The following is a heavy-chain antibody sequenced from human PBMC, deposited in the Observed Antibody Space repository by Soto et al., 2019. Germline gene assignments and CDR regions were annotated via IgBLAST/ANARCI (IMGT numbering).Heavy chain of an antibody. CDR3: ARSWRALGMDV. J-gene: IGHJ6*02. CDR2: TYYRSKWYN. CDR1: GDSVSINSAG. V-gene: IGHV6-1*01. Sequence: SQTLSLTCAISGDSVSINSAGWNLIRQSPSRGLEWLGRTYYRSKWYNDYVVSVKSRITINPDTSKNQFSLQLNSVTPEDTAVYYCARSWRALGMDVWGQGTTVTVSS.